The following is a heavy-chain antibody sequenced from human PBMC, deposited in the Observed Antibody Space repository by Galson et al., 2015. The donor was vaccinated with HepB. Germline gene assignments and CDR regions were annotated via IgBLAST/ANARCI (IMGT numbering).Heavy chain of an antibody. J-gene: IGHJ3*02. CDR2: ISGSGGST. CDR1: GFTFSSYA. Sequence: SLRLSCAASGFTFSSYAMSWVRQAPGKGLEWVSAISGSGGSTYYADSVKGRSTISRDDSKNTLYLQMNSLRAEDTAVYYCATTVWVVRGVIIGAFDIWGQGTMVTVSS. V-gene: IGHV3-23*01. CDR3: ATTVWVVRGVIIGAFDI. D-gene: IGHD3-10*01.